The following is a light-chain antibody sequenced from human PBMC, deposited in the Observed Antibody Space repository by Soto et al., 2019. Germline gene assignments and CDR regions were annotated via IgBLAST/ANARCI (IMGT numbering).Light chain of an antibody. Sequence: QLVLTQPPSASGSPGQSVTISCTGTSSDIGRYNYVSWYQHHPGKAPKLMIYDVSERPSGVPDRFSASKSGNTASLTVSGLQAEDEADYYCSSIAGTNNLMFGGGTKLTVL. J-gene: IGLJ3*02. V-gene: IGLV2-8*01. CDR2: DVS. CDR3: SSIAGTNNLM. CDR1: SSDIGRYNY.